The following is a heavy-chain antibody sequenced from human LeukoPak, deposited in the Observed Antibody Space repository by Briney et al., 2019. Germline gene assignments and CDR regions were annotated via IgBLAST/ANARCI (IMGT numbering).Heavy chain of an antibody. V-gene: IGHV1-69*13. CDR1: GGTFSSYA. J-gene: IGHJ4*02. Sequence: ASVKVSCKASGGTFSSYAISWVRQAPGQGLEWMGGIIPIFGTANYAQKFQGRVTITADESTSTAYMELRSLRSDDTAVYYCARDHSSPWYFDYWGQGTLVTVSS. D-gene: IGHD6-6*01. CDR2: IIPIFGTA. CDR3: ARDHSSPWYFDY.